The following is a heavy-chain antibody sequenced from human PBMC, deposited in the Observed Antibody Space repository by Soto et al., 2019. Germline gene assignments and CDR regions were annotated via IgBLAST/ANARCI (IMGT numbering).Heavy chain of an antibody. CDR2: IYYSGST. CDR1: GGSISSSSYY. CDR3: ARLRGRVYSSSSGGDLGWYFDL. D-gene: IGHD6-6*01. J-gene: IGHJ2*01. Sequence: QLQLQESGPGLVKPSETLSLTCTVSGGSISSSSYYWGWIRQPPGKGLEWIGSIYYSGSTYYNPSLKSRVTISVDTSKNQFSLKLSSVTAADTAVYYCARLRGRVYSSSSGGDLGWYFDLWGRGTLVTVSS. V-gene: IGHV4-39*01.